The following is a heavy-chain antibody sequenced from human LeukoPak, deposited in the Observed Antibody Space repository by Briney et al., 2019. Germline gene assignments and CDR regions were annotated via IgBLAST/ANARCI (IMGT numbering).Heavy chain of an antibody. CDR2: INSNTGDT. J-gene: IGHJ4*02. Sequence: ASVKVSCKASGYTFTAYYLHWVRQAPGQGLEWMGWINSNTGDTGYAQKFQDWVTMTRDTSISTLYMELKRLKSDDTAVYYCARWELSGEGRYFDYWGQGTLVTVSS. V-gene: IGHV1-2*04. D-gene: IGHD1-26*01. CDR1: GYTFTAYY. CDR3: ARWELSGEGRYFDY.